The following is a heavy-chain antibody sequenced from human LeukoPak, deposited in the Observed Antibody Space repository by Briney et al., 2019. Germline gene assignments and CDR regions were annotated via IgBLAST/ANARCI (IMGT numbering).Heavy chain of an antibody. CDR3: AKDLSWFGGSLATFGY. D-gene: IGHD3-10*01. V-gene: IGHV3-21*01. Sequence: PGGSLRLSCAASGFTFSSYSMNWVRQAPGKGLEWVSSISSSSSYIYYADSVKGRFTISRDNAKNSLYLQMNSLRAEDTAVYYCAKDLSWFGGSLATFGYWGQGTLATVSS. J-gene: IGHJ4*02. CDR2: ISSSSSYI. CDR1: GFTFSSYS.